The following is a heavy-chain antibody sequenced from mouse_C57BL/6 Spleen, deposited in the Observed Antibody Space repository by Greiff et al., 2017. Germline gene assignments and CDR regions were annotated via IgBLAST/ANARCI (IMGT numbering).Heavy chain of an antibody. J-gene: IGHJ3*01. CDR1: GFSFNTYA. CDR2: IRSKSNNYAT. CDR3: VRYGYDVGFAY. Sequence: DVKLVESGGGLVQPKGSLKLSCAASGFSFNTYAMNWVRQAPGKGLEWVARIRSKSNNYATYYADSVKDRFTISRDDSESMLYLQMNNLKTEDTAMYYCVRYGYDVGFAYWGQGTLVTVSA. V-gene: IGHV10-1*01. D-gene: IGHD2-2*01.